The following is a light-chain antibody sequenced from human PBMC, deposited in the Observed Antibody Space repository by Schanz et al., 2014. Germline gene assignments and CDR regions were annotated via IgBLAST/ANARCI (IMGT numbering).Light chain of an antibody. V-gene: IGLV2-14*03. J-gene: IGLJ2*01. CDR2: AVS. CDR1: SSDVGSYNY. Sequence: QSALTQPASVSVSPGQSITISCTGTSSDVGSYNYVSWYQQHPGKAPKLMISAVSDRPSGVSNRFSGSKSGNTASLTISGLQAEDEADYYCSSYTSSAPLGVVFGGGTKLTVL. CDR3: SSYTSSAPLGVV.